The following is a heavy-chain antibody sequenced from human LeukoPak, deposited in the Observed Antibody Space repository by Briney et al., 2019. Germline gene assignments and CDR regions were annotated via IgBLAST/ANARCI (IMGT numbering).Heavy chain of an antibody. CDR3: ARDFRYRDSSGYYSFDY. CDR1: GYTFTSYA. V-gene: IGHV3-30-3*01. Sequence: SYKASGYTFTSYAMHWVRQAPGKGLEWVAVISYDGSNKYYADSVKGRFTISRDNARNSLYLQMNSLRDEDTAVYYCARDFRYRDSSGYYSFDYWGQGTLVTVSS. J-gene: IGHJ4*02. CDR2: ISYDGSNK. D-gene: IGHD3-22*01.